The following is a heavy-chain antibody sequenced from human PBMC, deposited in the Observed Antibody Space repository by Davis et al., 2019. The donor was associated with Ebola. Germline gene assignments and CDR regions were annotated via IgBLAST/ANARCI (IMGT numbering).Heavy chain of an antibody. CDR3: ARDQGPYYGMDV. CDR2: IKQDGSEK. V-gene: IGHV3-7*03. CDR1: CFPFRSYW. J-gene: IGHJ6*02. Sequence: GESLKISCAASCFPFRSYWMSWVRQAPGKGLEWVANIKQDGSEKYYVDSVKGRFTISRDNAKNSLYLQMNSLRAEDTAVYYCARDQGPYYGMDVWGQGTTVNVSS.